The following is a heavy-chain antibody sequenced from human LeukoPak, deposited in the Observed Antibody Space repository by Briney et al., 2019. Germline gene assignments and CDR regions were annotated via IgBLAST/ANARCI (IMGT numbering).Heavy chain of an antibody. CDR3: AKDKEGDYGTYDAFDI. CDR1: GFTFDDYA. CDR2: ISWNSGSI. V-gene: IGHV3-9*01. D-gene: IGHD4-17*01. Sequence: TGGSLRLSCAASGFTFDDYAMHWVRQAPGKGLEWVSGISWNSGSIGYADSVKGRFTISRDNAKNSLYLQMNSLRAEDTALYYCAKDKEGDYGTYDAFDIWGQGTMVTVSS. J-gene: IGHJ3*02.